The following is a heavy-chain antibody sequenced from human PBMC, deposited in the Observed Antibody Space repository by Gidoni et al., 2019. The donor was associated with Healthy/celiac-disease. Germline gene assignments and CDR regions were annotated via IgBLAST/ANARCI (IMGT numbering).Heavy chain of an antibody. Sequence: QVQLVQSGAAVKQPGSSVKVSCTASGATLRSYAISWVRQAPGQGLEWSGGIIPIFGTANYAQKFQGRVTITADESTSTAYMELSSLRSEDTAVYYCARDQIPGIAAAGTLHNWFDPWGQGTLVTVPS. CDR2: IIPIFGTA. J-gene: IGHJ5*02. D-gene: IGHD6-13*01. V-gene: IGHV1-69*01. CDR3: ARDQIPGIAAAGTLHNWFDP. CDR1: GATLRSYA.